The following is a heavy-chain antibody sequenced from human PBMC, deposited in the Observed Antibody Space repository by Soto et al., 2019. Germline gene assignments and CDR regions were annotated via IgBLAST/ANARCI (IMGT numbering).Heavy chain of an antibody. D-gene: IGHD5-18*01. Sequence: SETLSLTCRVSGYSISNDYWTWIRQPPGKGLEWIGYIYKGGSINYNPSLKSRVTISVDTSNNQFSLKLSSVTAADTAVYYCAREGYNFGPFDYWGQGTMVTVSS. CDR3: AREGYNFGPFDY. V-gene: IGHV4-4*09. J-gene: IGHJ4*02. CDR2: IYKGGSI. CDR1: GYSISNDY.